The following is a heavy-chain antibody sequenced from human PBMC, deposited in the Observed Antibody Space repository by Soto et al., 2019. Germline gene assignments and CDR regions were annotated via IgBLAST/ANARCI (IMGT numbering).Heavy chain of an antibody. J-gene: IGHJ3*02. CDR3: ARRLAPQDYIWGSARGGAFVI. V-gene: IGHV5-51*01. Sequence: GESLKISCKRSGYNFTSYWIGWVRQIPGKGLEWMGIIYPGDSDTRYSPSFQGQVTISADKSIRTAYLQWSSLKASATAMSYCARRLAPQDYIWGSARGGAFVIWGQGRMV. CDR2: IYPGDSDT. D-gene: IGHD3-16*01. CDR1: GYNFTSYW.